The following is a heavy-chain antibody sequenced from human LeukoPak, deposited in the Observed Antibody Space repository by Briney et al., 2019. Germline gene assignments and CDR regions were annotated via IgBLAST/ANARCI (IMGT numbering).Heavy chain of an antibody. CDR1: GYTFTGYY. CDR3: ARDFINPGYSGSWYELNWFDP. CDR2: INPNSGGT. D-gene: IGHD6-13*01. J-gene: IGHJ5*02. V-gene: IGHV1-2*02. Sequence: GASVKVSCKASGYTFTGYYMHWVRQAPGQGLEWMGWINPNSGGTNYAQKFQGRVTMTRDTSISTAYMELSRLRSDDTAVYYCARDFINPGYSGSWYELNWFDPWGQGTLVTVSS.